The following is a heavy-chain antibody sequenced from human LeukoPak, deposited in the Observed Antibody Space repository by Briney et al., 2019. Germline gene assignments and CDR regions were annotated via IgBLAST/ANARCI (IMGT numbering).Heavy chain of an antibody. CDR1: GFTFSSYG. Sequence: PGGSLRLSCAASGFTFSSYGMHWVRQAPGQGLEWVGWINPNSGGTNYAQNFQGRVTMTRDTSISTAYMELSRLRSDDTAVYYCARGWGAYYYFDYWGQGTLVTVSS. V-gene: IGHV1-2*02. J-gene: IGHJ4*02. D-gene: IGHD3-16*01. CDR2: INPNSGGT. CDR3: ARGWGAYYYFDY.